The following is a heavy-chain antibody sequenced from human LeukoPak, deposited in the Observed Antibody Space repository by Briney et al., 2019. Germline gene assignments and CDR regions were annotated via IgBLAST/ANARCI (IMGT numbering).Heavy chain of an antibody. CDR3: ARDYYDSSGYYHLDY. Sequence: ASVKVSCKASGYTFTSYGISWVRQAPGQGLEWMGWISAYNGNTNYAQKLQGRVTMTTDTSTSTAYMELRSLRSDDTAVYYCARDYYDSSGYYHLDYWGQGTLVTVSS. J-gene: IGHJ4*02. CDR1: GYTFTSYG. V-gene: IGHV1-18*01. D-gene: IGHD3-22*01. CDR2: ISAYNGNT.